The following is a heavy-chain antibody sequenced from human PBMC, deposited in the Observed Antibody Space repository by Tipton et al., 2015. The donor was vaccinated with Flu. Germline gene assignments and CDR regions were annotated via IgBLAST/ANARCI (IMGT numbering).Heavy chain of an antibody. CDR2: IYSGGNT. J-gene: IGHJ4*02. V-gene: IGHV4-4*07. CDR3: ARRKTVTTRLTYFDY. Sequence: GLVKPSETLSLTCTVSGGSISTYYWSWIRQPAGKGLEWIGRIYSGGNTNYNPSLKSRVSMSVDTSKNQFSLKLSSVTAADTAVYYCARRKTVTTRLTYFDYWGQGTLVTVSS. D-gene: IGHD4-17*01. CDR1: GGSISTYY.